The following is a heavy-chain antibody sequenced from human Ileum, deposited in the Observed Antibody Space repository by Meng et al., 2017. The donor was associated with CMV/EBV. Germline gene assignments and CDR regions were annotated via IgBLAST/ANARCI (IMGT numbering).Heavy chain of an antibody. V-gene: IGHV4-39*07. CDR3: ARIRLMRSYSDY. CDR1: GDSLSSNSYY. CDR2: IYYSGNT. D-gene: IGHD3-10*01. Sequence: ESLKISCTVSGDSLSSNSYYWGWIRQPPGKGLEWIGSIYYSGNTYYNPSLKSRVTTSVDTSKNQFSLNLSSVTAADTAVYYCARIRLMRSYSDYWGQGTLVTVSS. J-gene: IGHJ4*02.